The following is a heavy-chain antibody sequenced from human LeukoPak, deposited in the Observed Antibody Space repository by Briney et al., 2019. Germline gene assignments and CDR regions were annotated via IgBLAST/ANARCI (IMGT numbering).Heavy chain of an antibody. J-gene: IGHJ4*02. Sequence: LANINQDGSEMFYLDSVKGRFTVSRDNAKNSVYLQMNSLRAEDTAVYHCVRGPHWPLPGDHWGQGTLVTVSS. V-gene: IGHV3-7*03. D-gene: IGHD3-16*02. CDR3: VRGPHWPLPGDH. CDR2: INQDGSEM.